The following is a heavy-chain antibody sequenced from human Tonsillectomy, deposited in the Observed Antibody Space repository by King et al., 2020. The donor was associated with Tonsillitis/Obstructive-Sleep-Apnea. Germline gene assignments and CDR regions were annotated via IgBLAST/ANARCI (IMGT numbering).Heavy chain of an antibody. V-gene: IGHV3-43*01. CDR3: ARNGRYYYYYMDV. CDR2: ISWDGGST. D-gene: IGHD1-1*01. J-gene: IGHJ6*03. CDR1: GFTFDDYT. Sequence: VQLVESGGVVVQPGGSLRLSCAASGFTFDDYTMHRVRQAPGKGLEWVSLISWDGGSTYYADSVKGRFTISRDNSKNSQYLQMNSLRTEDTALYYCARNGRYYYYYMDVWGKGTTVTVSS.